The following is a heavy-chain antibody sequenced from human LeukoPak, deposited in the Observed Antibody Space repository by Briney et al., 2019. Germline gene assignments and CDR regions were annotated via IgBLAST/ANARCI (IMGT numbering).Heavy chain of an antibody. J-gene: IGHJ5*02. CDR1: VGSISSGGYY. CDR2: IYYSVST. Sequence: SETLSLTCTDSVGSISSGGYYWSWIRQHPGKGLEWSGYIYYSVSTYYNPSLKSRVTISVDTSKNQFSLKLSSVTAADTAVYYCARAPRPIRHGHTAPPTGFDPWGQGTLVTVSS. D-gene: IGHD5-24*01. CDR3: ARAPRPIRHGHTAPPTGFDP. V-gene: IGHV4-31*03.